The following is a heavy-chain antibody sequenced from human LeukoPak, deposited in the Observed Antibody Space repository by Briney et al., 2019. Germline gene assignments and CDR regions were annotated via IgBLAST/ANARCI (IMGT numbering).Heavy chain of an antibody. Sequence: GGSLRLSCAASGFTFSNYNMNWVRQAPGKAMEWVSSITSSGTYIFYADSVKGRFTISRDNAKNSLYLQMNSLRAEDTAVYYCARAYYDFWSGYKDYFDYWGQGTLVTVSS. CDR3: ARAYYDFWSGYKDYFDY. J-gene: IGHJ4*02. CDR2: ITSSGTYI. V-gene: IGHV3-21*01. D-gene: IGHD3-3*01. CDR1: GFTFSNYN.